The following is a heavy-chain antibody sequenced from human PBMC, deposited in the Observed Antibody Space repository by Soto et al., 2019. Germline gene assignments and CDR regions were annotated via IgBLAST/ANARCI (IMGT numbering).Heavy chain of an antibody. V-gene: IGHV4-34*01. CDR1: GGSFSGYY. CDR3: ARGLSMTTVTAFDY. J-gene: IGHJ4*02. Sequence: ASETLSLTCAVYGGSFSGYYWSWIRQPPGKGLEWIGEINHSGSTNYNPSLKSRVTISVDTSKNQFSLKLSSVTAADTAVYYCARGLSMTTVTAFDYWGQGTLVTVSS. D-gene: IGHD4-17*01. CDR2: INHSGST.